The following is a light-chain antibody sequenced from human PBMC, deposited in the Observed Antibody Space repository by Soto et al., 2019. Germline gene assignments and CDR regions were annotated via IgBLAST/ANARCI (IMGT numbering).Light chain of an antibody. J-gene: IGLJ2*01. CDR2: KDD. V-gene: IGLV6-57*03. CDR1: SGNIVSNY. CDR3: QSSFKI. Sequence: NFMLIQPPSVSESPGKTVTITCTRSSGNIVSNYVQWYQLRPGVAPTTVIYKDDQRPYGVPGRFSGSIDSSSNSASLTISDLKIEDEAEYYCQSSFKIFGGGTKVTVL.